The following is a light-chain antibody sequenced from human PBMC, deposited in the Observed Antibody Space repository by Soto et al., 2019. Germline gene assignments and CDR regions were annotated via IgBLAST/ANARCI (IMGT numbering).Light chain of an antibody. Sequence: DIQMTQSPSSLSASVGDRVTITCRASQSINSYLNWYQQKPGKAPQLLIYAASSLQSGVPSRFSGSGSGTDFTLTISCLQSEDFATYYCQQYYSYRITFGQGTRLEIK. CDR3: QQYYSYRIT. CDR1: QSINSY. CDR2: AAS. V-gene: IGKV1-39*01. J-gene: IGKJ5*01.